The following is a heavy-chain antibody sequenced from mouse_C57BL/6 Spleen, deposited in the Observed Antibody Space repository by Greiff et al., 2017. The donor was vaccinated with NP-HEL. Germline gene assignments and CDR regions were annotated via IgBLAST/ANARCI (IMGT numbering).Heavy chain of an antibody. Sequence: VQLQQSGAELVRPGASVKLSCTASGFNIKDDYMHWVKQRPEQGLEWIGWIDPENGDTEYASKFQGKATITADTSSNTAYLQLSSLTSEDTAVYYCDRRTAKDFDYWGQGTTLTVSS. D-gene: IGHD3-3*01. CDR3: DRRTAKDFDY. J-gene: IGHJ2*01. CDR1: GFNIKDDY. V-gene: IGHV14-4*01. CDR2: IDPENGDT.